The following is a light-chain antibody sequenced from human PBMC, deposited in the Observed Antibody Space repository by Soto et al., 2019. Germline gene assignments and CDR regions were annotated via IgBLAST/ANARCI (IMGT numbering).Light chain of an antibody. CDR3: QQGHNWPLT. V-gene: IGKV3-15*01. CDR2: GAS. CDR1: QSISSE. Sequence: EIGMTQSPATLSVSPGESATLSCRASQSISSELAWYQQKPGQPPRLLIYGASTRATGIPARFTGSGSGSDFTLTISGLQSVDFAVYYCQQGHNWPLTFGQGTRLEI. J-gene: IGKJ2*01.